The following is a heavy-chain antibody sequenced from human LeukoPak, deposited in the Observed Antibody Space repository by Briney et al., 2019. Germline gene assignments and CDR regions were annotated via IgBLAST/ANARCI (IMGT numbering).Heavy chain of an antibody. D-gene: IGHD2-2*02. Sequence: PGGSLRLSCAASGFTFSSYGMHWVRQAPGKGLEWVAVISYDGSNKYYADSVKGRFTISRDNSKNTLYLQTNSLRAEDTAVYYCAKDHVPAAIFYYYGMDVWGQGTTVTVSS. J-gene: IGHJ6*02. V-gene: IGHV3-30*18. CDR3: AKDHVPAAIFYYYGMDV. CDR2: ISYDGSNK. CDR1: GFTFSSYG.